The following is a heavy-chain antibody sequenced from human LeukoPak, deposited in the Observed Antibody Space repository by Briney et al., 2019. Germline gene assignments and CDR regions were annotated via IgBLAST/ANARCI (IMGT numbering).Heavy chain of an antibody. Sequence: VASVKVSCKASGYTLTSYDINWVRQATGQGLEWMGWMNPNSGNTGYAQKFQGRVTMTRNTSISTAYMELSSLRSEDTAVYYCARGPVQQPEDRYGMDVWGQGTTVTVSS. V-gene: IGHV1-8*01. CDR2: MNPNSGNT. CDR1: GYTLTSYD. D-gene: IGHD6-13*01. CDR3: ARGPVQQPEDRYGMDV. J-gene: IGHJ6*02.